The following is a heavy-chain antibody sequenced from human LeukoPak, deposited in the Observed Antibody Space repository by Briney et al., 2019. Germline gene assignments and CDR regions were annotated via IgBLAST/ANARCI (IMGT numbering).Heavy chain of an antibody. J-gene: IGHJ4*02. V-gene: IGHV3-30-3*01. CDR2: ISYDGSNK. D-gene: IGHD3-9*01. CDR1: GFTFSSYW. Sequence: GGSLRLSCAASGFTFSSYWMSWVRQAPGKGLEWVAVISYDGSNKYYADSVKGRFTISRDNSKNTLYLQMNSLRAEDTAVYYCARVKPLRYFDWYPFGGFDYWGQGTLVTVSS. CDR3: ARVKPLRYFDWYPFGGFDY.